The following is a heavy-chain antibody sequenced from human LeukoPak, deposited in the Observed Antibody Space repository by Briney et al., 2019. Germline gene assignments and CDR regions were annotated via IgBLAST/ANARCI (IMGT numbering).Heavy chain of an antibody. V-gene: IGHV3-23*01. CDR3: ATLVNSSSAY. J-gene: IGHJ4*02. D-gene: IGHD6-6*01. CDR2: LGDSRGSR. Sequence: PGGSLRLSCAASRFSFSNYAMSCVRQAPGKGLECVSALGDSRGSRYYADSAKGRFTISRDNSKNTVYLQMNSLSAEDTAVYYCATLVNSSSAYWGQGTLVTVSS. CDR1: RFSFSNYA.